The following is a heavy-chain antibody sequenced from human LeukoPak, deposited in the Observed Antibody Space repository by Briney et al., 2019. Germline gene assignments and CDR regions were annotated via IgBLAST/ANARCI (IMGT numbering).Heavy chain of an antibody. D-gene: IGHD6-19*01. J-gene: IGHJ4*02. CDR2: MTDSGGGT. V-gene: IGHV3-23*01. CDR3: AKGGVSGWYTPRPDS. Sequence: PGGSLRLSCAASGFTFSTYAMSWVRQAPGKGLEWVSGMTDSGGGTYYADSVKGRFTISRDNSKNTLYLQINSLGVEDTAVYYCAKGGVSGWYTPRPDSWGQGTLVTVSS. CDR1: GFTFSTYA.